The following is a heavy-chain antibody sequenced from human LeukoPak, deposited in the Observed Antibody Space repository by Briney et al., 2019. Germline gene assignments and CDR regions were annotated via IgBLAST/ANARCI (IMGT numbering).Heavy chain of an antibody. CDR2: ISWNSGSI. CDR3: AKDIEDGYSPGAFDI. V-gene: IGHV3-9*01. Sequence: GGSLRLSCAASGFTFDDYAMHWVRQAPGKGLEWVTVISWNSGSIGYADSVKGRFTISRDNAKNSLYLQMNSLRAEDTALYYCAKDIEDGYSPGAFDIWGQGTMVTVSS. J-gene: IGHJ3*02. CDR1: GFTFDDYA. D-gene: IGHD5-24*01.